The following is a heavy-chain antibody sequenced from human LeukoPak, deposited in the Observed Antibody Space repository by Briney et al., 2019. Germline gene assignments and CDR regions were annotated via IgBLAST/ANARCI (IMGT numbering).Heavy chain of an antibody. V-gene: IGHV1-46*01. CDR1: GYTFTSYY. Sequence: GASVKVSCKASGYTFTSYYMHWVRQAPGQGLEWMGIINPSGGSTSYAQKFQGRVTMTRDTSTSTVYMELSSLRSEDTAVYYCARAYDILTPGKLMAGYWGQGTLVTVSS. J-gene: IGHJ4*02. CDR3: ARAYDILTPGKLMAGY. D-gene: IGHD3-9*01. CDR2: INPSGGST.